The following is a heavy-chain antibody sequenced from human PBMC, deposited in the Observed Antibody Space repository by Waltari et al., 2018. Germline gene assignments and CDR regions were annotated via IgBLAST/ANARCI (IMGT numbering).Heavy chain of an antibody. Sequence: EVQLVQSGAEVKKPGESLRISCKGSGYSFTSYWISWVRQMPGKGLEWMGRIDPRDSDTNDSPSFQGHVTISADKSISTAYLQWSSLKASDTAMYYCASRLVGLGDYDSSGYWSDAFDIWGQGTMVTVSS. CDR3: ASRLVGLGDYDSSGYWSDAFDI. CDR1: GYSFTSYW. CDR2: IDPRDSDT. V-gene: IGHV5-10-1*03. D-gene: IGHD3-22*01. J-gene: IGHJ3*02.